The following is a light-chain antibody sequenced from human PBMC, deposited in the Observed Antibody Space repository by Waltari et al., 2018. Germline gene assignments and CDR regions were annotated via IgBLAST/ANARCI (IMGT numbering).Light chain of an antibody. Sequence: SYELTQPSSVSVSPGQTARITCSGDVLGKKFIRWFQKKPGQAPVLLIFRASERPSGIPERFSGSSSGTTVTLTISGAQVEDEADYYCFTVDDNSLRLFGGGTKLTVL. CDR1: VLGKKF. CDR2: RAS. V-gene: IGLV3-27*01. CDR3: FTVDDNSLRL. J-gene: IGLJ2*01.